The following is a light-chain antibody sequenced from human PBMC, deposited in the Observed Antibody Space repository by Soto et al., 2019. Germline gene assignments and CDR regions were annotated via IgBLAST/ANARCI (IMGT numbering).Light chain of an antibody. J-gene: IGKJ4*01. CDR1: QDISNY. CDR2: DAS. CDR3: QQTYGAPLT. V-gene: IGKV1-33*01. Sequence: DIQMTQSPSSLSASVGDRVTITCQASQDISNYLNWYQQKPGKAPKLLIYDASNLETGVPSRFRGSGSGTDFTLTISSLQPEDFGTCYCQQTYGAPLTFGGGTKMEAK.